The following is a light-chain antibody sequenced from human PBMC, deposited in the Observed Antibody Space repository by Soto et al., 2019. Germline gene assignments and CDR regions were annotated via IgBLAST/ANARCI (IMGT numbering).Light chain of an antibody. Sequence: EIVLTQSPGTLSLSPGERATLSCRASQTVSSAYLGWYQQKPGQAPRLLIYGTSSRATGIPDRFSGSGSGTDFTLTISRLEPEDFAVNYCQQYDSFPLIAFGQGTRLEIK. V-gene: IGKV3-20*01. CDR2: GTS. CDR1: QTVSSAY. J-gene: IGKJ5*01. CDR3: QQYDSFPLIA.